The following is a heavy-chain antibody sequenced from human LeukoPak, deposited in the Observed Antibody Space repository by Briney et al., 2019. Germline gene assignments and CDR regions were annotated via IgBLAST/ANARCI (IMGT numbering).Heavy chain of an antibody. D-gene: IGHD3-3*01. CDR3: ARVYLDFWSGYYTNYYFDY. CDR1: GYTFTGYY. J-gene: IGHJ4*02. CDR2: INPNSGGT. Sequence: ASVKVSCKASGYTFTGYYMHWVRQAPGQGLEWMGWINPNSGGTNYAQKFQGRVTMTRDTSISTAYMELSRLRSDDTAVYYCARVYLDFWSGYYTNYYFDYWGQGTLVTVSS. V-gene: IGHV1-2*02.